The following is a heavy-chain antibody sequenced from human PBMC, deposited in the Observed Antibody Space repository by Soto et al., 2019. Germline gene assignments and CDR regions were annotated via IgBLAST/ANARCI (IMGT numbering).Heavy chain of an antibody. CDR2: ISYDGSNK. J-gene: IGHJ5*02. Sequence: QVQLVESGGGVVQPGRSLRLSCAASGFTFSNYGMHWVRQAPGKGLEWGAVISYDGSNKYYADSVKGRFSSSRDNSKNTLYLQMNSLRAEDTAVYYCAKGDWFDPWGQGTMVTVSS. V-gene: IGHV3-30*18. CDR3: AKGDWFDP. CDR1: GFTFSNYG.